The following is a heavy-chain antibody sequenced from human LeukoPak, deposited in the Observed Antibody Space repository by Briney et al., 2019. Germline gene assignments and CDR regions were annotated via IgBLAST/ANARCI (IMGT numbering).Heavy chain of an antibody. D-gene: IGHD1-20*01. V-gene: IGHV3-11*06. CDR3: ATSLTALDY. CDR1: RITSGITFSDDT. J-gene: IGHJ4*02. Sequence: GGSLNLSCVASRITSGITFSDDTVSRVGKARGKGLEFVADIRTISGATPYSRSVEGRFTVSTDNAKKSLFLQMHSLRDEDTAVYYCATSLTALDYWGQGTRVTVSS. CDR2: IRTISGAT.